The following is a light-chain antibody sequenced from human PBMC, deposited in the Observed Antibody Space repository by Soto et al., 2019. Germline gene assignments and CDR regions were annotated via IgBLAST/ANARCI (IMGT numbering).Light chain of an antibody. CDR3: QQYTHWPT. CDR1: QRVSRN. Sequence: EIVMTQSPATLSVSPGERATLSCRASQRVSRNLAWYQQKPGQAPRLLIYDASTRATGIPDRFSGSGSETEFTLTISSLQSEDYAVYYCQQYTHWPTFGQGTKVDIK. J-gene: IGKJ1*01. V-gene: IGKV3-15*01. CDR2: DAS.